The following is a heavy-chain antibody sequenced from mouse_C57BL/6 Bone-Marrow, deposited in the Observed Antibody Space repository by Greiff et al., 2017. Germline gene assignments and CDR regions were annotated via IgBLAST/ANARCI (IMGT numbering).Heavy chain of an antibody. CDR2: IYPGSGNT. J-gene: IGHJ3*01. CDR3: ARGGLRAWFAY. D-gene: IGHD2-4*01. CDR1: GSSFTSYY. Sequence: QVQLKQSGPELVKPGASVKISCKASGSSFTSYYIHWVKQRPGQGLEWIGWIYPGSGNTQYNEKFKGKATLTADTSSSTAYMQLSSLTSEDSAVYYCARGGLRAWFAYWGQGTLVTVAA. V-gene: IGHV1-66*01.